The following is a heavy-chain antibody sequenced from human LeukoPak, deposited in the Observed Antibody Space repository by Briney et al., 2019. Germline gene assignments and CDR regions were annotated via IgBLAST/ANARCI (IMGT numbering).Heavy chain of an antibody. J-gene: IGHJ6*03. CDR2: IRYDGRIK. D-gene: IGHD1-1*01. Sequence: GGSLRLSCAASGFIFSSYGMHWVRQAPGKGLEWVAFIRYDGRIKNYADSVKGRFTISRDDSKNTVYLQMNSLRAEDTAVFYCTKGPTGAMYNYYYMDVWGKGTTVTVSS. V-gene: IGHV3-30*02. CDR3: TKGPTGAMYNYYYMDV. CDR1: GFIFSSYG.